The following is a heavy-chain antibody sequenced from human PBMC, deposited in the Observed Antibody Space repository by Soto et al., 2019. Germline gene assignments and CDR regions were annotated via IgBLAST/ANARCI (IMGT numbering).Heavy chain of an antibody. CDR2: ISYSGTS. CDR1: GGSISDDTYY. CDR3: ARLHCYSPNCVPLDP. J-gene: IGHJ5*02. V-gene: IGHV4-39*01. Sequence: QLQLQESGPGLVKPSETLSLTCTVSGGSISDDTYYWGWIRQPPGKGLEWIGSISYSGTSSYNPSLKSRVTMSVDRSKKQLSLRLSSVIAADTAFYYCARLHCYSPNCVPLDPWGQGTLVIVSS. D-gene: IGHD2-2*01.